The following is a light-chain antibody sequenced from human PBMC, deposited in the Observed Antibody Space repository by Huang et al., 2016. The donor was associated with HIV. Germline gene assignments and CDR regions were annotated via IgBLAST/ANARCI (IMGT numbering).Light chain of an antibody. J-gene: IGKJ4*01. Sequence: DIQMTQSPSSLSASVGDRVTITCRASQGIRDSLAWYQQKSGRPPKVLVYAASTLESGVPSRVRGSGAGTDHTLTISSLQPEDLATYYCQQYFDTIPTFGGGTKVEIK. V-gene: IGKV1-NL1*01. CDR3: QQYFDTIPT. CDR1: QGIRDS. CDR2: AAS.